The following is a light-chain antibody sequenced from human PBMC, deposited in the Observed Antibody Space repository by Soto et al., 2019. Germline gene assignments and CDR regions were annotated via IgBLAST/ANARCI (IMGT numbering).Light chain of an antibody. CDR3: MQGKQFPLT. Sequence: DFVITPTSIPPPVTLGQPASISCRVWSSPVHSDGNTYLSWLQQRPGQPPRLLIYKISNRFSGVPDRFSGSGAGTDFTLKISRVEAEDVGVYYCMQGKQFPLTFGGGTRWISN. V-gene: IGKV2-24*01. CDR1: SSPVHSDGNTY. CDR2: KIS. J-gene: IGKJ4*01.